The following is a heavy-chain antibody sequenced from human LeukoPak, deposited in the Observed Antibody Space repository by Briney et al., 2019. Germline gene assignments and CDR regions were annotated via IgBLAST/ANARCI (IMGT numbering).Heavy chain of an antibody. CDR1: GYTFTSYY. CDR2: INPSGGST. V-gene: IGHV1-46*01. J-gene: IGHJ4*02. Sequence: ASVKVSCKASGYTFTSYYMHWVRQAPGQGLEWMGIINPSGGSTSYAQKFQGRVTMTRDTSTSTVYMELSSLRSEDTAVYYCARESGSTVFGVVSILDYWGQGTLVTVSS. CDR3: ARESGSTVFGVVSILDY. D-gene: IGHD3-3*01.